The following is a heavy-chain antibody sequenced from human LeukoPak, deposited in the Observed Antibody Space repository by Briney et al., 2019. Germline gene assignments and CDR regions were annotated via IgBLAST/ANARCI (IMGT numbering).Heavy chain of an antibody. V-gene: IGHV1-2*02. J-gene: IGHJ4*02. CDR1: GYIFTGYY. CDR2: INPNSGGT. CDR3: VLVATIGDY. Sequence: PPASVKVSSKASGYIFTGYYMHWVRQAPGQGLEWMGWINPNSGGTNYAQRFQGRVTMTRDTSISTAYMELNRLRSDDTAVYYCVLVATIGDYWGQGTLVTVSS. D-gene: IGHD5-12*01.